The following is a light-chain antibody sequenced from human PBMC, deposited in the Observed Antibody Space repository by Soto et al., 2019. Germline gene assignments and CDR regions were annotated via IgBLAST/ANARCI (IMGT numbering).Light chain of an antibody. CDR3: QQYNNWPGVT. CDR1: QSISDT. CDR2: GAS. Sequence: EIVMTQSPATLSVSPGGRSTLSCRASQSISDTLAWYQHKPGQAPSLLIYGASTRATGIPARFSGSGSGTEFTLTISSLQSEDFAVYYCQQYNNWPGVTFGQGTKVDIK. J-gene: IGKJ1*01. V-gene: IGKV3-15*01.